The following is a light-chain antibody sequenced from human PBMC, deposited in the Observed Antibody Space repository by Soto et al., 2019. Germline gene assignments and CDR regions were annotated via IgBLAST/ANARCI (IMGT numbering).Light chain of an antibody. CDR3: RESYTPPPT. J-gene: IGKJ1*01. Sequence: DIQMTQSPSSLSASVGDRVTITCRASQSVIGYLNWYQQEVWKTPELLIDAASRLQSGVPSRFSGSGSGTDFHLSITSLPPEDSANYYCRESYTPPPTFGQGTNVEIK. CDR2: AAS. V-gene: IGKV1-39*01. CDR1: QSVIGY.